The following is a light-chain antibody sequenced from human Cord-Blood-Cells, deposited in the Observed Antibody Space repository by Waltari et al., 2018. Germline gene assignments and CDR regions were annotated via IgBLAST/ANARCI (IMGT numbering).Light chain of an antibody. V-gene: IGLV2-14*01. J-gene: IGLJ2*01. CDR2: EVS. Sequence: QSALTQPASVSASPGQSIPTSCPGTRSDVGGYNYVPWYQQHPGKAPKLMIYEVSNRPSGVSNRFSGSKSGNTASLTISGLQAEDEADYYCSSYTSSSTVVFGGGTKLTVL. CDR1: RSDVGGYNY. CDR3: SSYTSSSTVV.